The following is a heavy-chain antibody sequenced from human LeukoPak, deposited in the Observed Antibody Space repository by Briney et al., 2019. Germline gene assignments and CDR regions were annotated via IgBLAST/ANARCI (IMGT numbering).Heavy chain of an antibody. V-gene: IGHV4-34*01. J-gene: IGHJ4*02. CDR3: ARGGYCSSTSCYGDFGY. D-gene: IGHD2-2*01. CDR2: INHSGST. Sequence: SETLSLTCAVYGGSFSGYYWSWIRQPPGKGLEWIGEINHSGSTNYNPSLKSRVTISVDTSKNQFSLKLSSVTAADTAVYYCARGGYCSSTSCYGDFGYWGQGTLVTVSS. CDR1: GGSFSGYY.